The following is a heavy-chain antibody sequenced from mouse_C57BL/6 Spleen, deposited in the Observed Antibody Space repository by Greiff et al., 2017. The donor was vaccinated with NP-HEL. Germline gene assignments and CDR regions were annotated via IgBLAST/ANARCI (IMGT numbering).Heavy chain of an antibody. J-gene: IGHJ4*01. CDR1: GYTFTSYW. CDR3: ARLMGSTMVPYYAMGY. CDR2: IYPGSGST. D-gene: IGHD2-1*01. Sequence: QVQLQQPGAELVKPGASVKMSCKASGYTFTSYWITWVKQRPGQGLEWIGDIYPGSGSTNYNEKFKSKATLTVDTSSSTAYMQLSSLTSEDSAVYYGARLMGSTMVPYYAMGYWGQGTSVTVSS. V-gene: IGHV1-55*01.